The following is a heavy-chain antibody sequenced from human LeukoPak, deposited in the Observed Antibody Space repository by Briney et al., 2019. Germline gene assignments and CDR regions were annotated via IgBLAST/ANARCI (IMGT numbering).Heavy chain of an antibody. CDR3: ASPGAYY. CDR2: ISSNGGST. V-gene: IGHV3-64*01. CDR1: GFTFSSYA. Sequence: PGGSLRLSCAASGFTFSSYAMHWVRQAPGKGLEYVSAISSNGGSTYYANSVKGRFTISRDNSKNTLYLQMCSLRAEDMAVYYCASPGAYYWGQGTLITVSS. J-gene: IGHJ4*02.